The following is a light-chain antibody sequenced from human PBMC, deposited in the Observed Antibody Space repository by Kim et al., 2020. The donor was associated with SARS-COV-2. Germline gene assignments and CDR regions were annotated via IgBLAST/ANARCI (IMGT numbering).Light chain of an antibody. V-gene: IGKV3-20*01. CDR2: GAY. CDR3: QLYGSAII. J-gene: IGKJ5*01. Sequence: LSPGERATPSRTASQAVTSNPLAWYQRRPGQAPRPLIYGAYRRAIGIPARFSGGGSGTDFTPPIRGLEPEDFAVYYCQLYGSAIIFGQGTRLEIK. CDR1: QAVTSNP.